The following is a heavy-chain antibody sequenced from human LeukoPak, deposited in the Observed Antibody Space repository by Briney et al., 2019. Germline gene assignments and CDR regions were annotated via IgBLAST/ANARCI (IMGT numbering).Heavy chain of an antibody. CDR2: IYYSGST. Sequence: SETLSLTCTVSGGSIRSGDYCWSWVRQPPGKGLEWIGYIYYSGSTYSNPSLKSRVTISVDTSKNQFSLKLSSVTAADTAVYYCARATDYGDPRVFDYRGQGTLVTVSS. V-gene: IGHV4-30-4*01. D-gene: IGHD4-17*01. CDR1: GGSIRSGDYC. CDR3: ARATDYGDPRVFDY. J-gene: IGHJ4*02.